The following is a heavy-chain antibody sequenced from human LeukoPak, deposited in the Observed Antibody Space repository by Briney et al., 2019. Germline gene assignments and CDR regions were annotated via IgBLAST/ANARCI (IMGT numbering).Heavy chain of an antibody. D-gene: IGHD3-22*01. CDR3: ARDKSLYYDSSGYYIPFDY. CDR2: ISAYNDNT. J-gene: IGHJ4*02. V-gene: IGHV1-18*01. CDR1: GYTFTSYG. Sequence: GASVKVSCKASGYTFTSYGISWVRQAPGQGLEWMGWISAYNDNTNYAQKLQGRVTMTTDTSTSTAYMELRSLRSDDTAVYYCARDKSLYYDSSGYYIPFDYWGQGTLVTVSS.